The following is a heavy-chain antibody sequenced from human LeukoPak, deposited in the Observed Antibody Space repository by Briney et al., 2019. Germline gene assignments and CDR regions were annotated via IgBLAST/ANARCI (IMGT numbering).Heavy chain of an antibody. CDR2: IYYSGST. CDR3: ARFGGYSYGYFYFDY. J-gene: IGHJ4*02. Sequence: SETLSLTCTVSGGSISSYYWSWIRQPPGKGLEWIGYIYYSGSTNYNPSLKSRVTISVDTSKNQFSLKLSSVTAADTAVYYCARFGGYSYGYFYFDYWGQGTLVTVSP. V-gene: IGHV4-59*08. D-gene: IGHD5-18*01. CDR1: GGSISSYY.